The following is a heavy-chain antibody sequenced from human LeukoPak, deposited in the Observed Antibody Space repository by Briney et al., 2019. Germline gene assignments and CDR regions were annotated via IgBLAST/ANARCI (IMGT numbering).Heavy chain of an antibody. Sequence: ASVKVSCKASGYTFAGYYMHWVRQGPGQGLEWMGWINPNSGGTNYAQKFQGRVTMTRDTSISTAYMELSRLRSDDTAVYYCAREETYYYDSSGYDYWGQGTLVIVSS. V-gene: IGHV1-2*02. CDR3: AREETYYYDSSGYDY. CDR1: GYTFAGYY. J-gene: IGHJ4*02. D-gene: IGHD3-22*01. CDR2: INPNSGGT.